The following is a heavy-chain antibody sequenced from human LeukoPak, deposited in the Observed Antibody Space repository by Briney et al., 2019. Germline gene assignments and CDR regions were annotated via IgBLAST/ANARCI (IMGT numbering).Heavy chain of an antibody. CDR1: GFTFSSYA. CDR3: ARTYGSGSLDY. J-gene: IGHJ4*02. CDR2: ISGRGEAI. D-gene: IGHD2-15*01. Sequence: PGRSLRLSCAASGFTFSSYAMHWVRQAPGKGLEWISYISGRGEAIFYADSVQGRFTISRDNAKNSIYLQMNGLTAEDTAVYYCARTYGSGSLDYGGQGTLVTVSS. V-gene: IGHV3-48*01.